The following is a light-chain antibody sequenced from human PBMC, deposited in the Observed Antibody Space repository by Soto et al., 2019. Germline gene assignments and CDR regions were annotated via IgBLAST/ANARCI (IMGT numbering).Light chain of an antibody. CDR2: TAS. CDR3: QQYNSYSWT. CDR1: QSIGSN. Sequence: DIQMTQSPSSLSASVGDTVSITCRASQSIGSNLCWYQQKPGKAPGLLIYTASKLQIGVPSRFSGSGYATDFTLTISNLQPEDVATYYCQQYNSYSWTFGQGTKVDIK. J-gene: IGKJ1*01. V-gene: IGKV1-39*01.